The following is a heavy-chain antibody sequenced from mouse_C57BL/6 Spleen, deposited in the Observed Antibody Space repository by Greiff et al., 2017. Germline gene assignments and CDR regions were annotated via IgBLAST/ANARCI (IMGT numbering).Heavy chain of an antibody. Sequence: QVQLQQPGAELVMPGASVKLSCKASGYTFTSYWMHWVKQRPGQGLEWIGEIDPSDSYTNYNQKFKGKSTLTVDKSSSTAYMQLSSLTSEDSAVYYCARGVATRGFAYWAKGLWLLSLQ. CDR2: IDPSDSYT. CDR3: ARGVATRGFAY. CDR1: GYTFTSYW. D-gene: IGHD1-1*02. V-gene: IGHV1-69*01. J-gene: IGHJ3*01.